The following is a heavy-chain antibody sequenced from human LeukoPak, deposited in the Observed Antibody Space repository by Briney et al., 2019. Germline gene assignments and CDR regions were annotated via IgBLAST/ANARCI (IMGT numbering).Heavy chain of an antibody. CDR1: GFTFSSYA. CDR2: ISGSGGSA. CDR3: AKDHGDFWSGYSSSFYGMDV. Sequence: HTGGSLRLSCAASGFTFSSYAMSWVRQAPGKGLEWVSAISGSGGSAYYADSVKGRFTISRDNSKNTLYLQMNSLRAEDTAVYYCAKDHGDFWSGYSSSFYGMDVWGQGTTVTVSS. V-gene: IGHV3-23*01. D-gene: IGHD3-3*01. J-gene: IGHJ6*02.